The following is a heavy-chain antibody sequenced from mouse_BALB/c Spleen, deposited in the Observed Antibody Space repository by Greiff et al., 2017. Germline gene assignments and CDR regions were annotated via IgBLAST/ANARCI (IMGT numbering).Heavy chain of an antibody. V-gene: IGHV1S29*02. Sequence: EVQLQQSGPELVKPGASVKISCKASGYTFTDYNMHWVKQSHGKSLEWIGYIYPYNGGTGYNQKFKSKATLTVDNSSSTAYMELRSLTSEDSAVYYCTRPYYGNCFDYWGQGTTLTVSS. CDR2: IYPYNGGT. D-gene: IGHD2-10*01. CDR1: GYTFTDYN. J-gene: IGHJ2*01. CDR3: TRPYYGNCFDY.